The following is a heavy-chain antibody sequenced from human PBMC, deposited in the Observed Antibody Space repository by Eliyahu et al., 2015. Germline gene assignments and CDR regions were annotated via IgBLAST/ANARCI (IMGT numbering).Heavy chain of an antibody. J-gene: IGHJ5*02. V-gene: IGHV1-46*03. CDR3: TRGHGGSSRHNYFDP. CDR2: INPLGGAT. Sequence: QVHLVQSGAEVKKPGASVQVSCXXSGYXXXEYYMHWVRQAPGRGLEGMGIINPLGGATSYAPKFQGRVTMTSDTSTSTVYMELSRLRSEDTAVYYCTRGHGGSSRHNYFDPWGQGTLVTVSS. CDR1: GYXXXEYY. D-gene: IGHD2-15*01.